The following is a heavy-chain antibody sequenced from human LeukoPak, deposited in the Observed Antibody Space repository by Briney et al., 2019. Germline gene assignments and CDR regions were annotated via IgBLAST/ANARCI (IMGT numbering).Heavy chain of an antibody. CDR1: GFTFSTSA. CDR2: IRGKTNSYAT. Sequence: GGSLRLSCATSGFTFSTSAMHWVRQASGKGLEWLGRIRGKTNSYATAYAASVEGRFTISRDDSKNTAYLQMNSLKTEDTAVYHCARLEWDNYYYYGMDVWGQGTTVTVSS. D-gene: IGHD1-26*01. CDR3: ARLEWDNYYYYGMDV. J-gene: IGHJ6*02. V-gene: IGHV3-73*01.